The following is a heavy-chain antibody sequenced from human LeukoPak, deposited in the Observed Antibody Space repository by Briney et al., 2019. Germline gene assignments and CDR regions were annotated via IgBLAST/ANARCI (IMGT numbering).Heavy chain of an antibody. CDR1: GFTFSSYA. Sequence: GGSLRLSCAASGFTFSSYAMHWVRQAPGKGLEWVAVISYDGSNKYYADSVKGRLTISRDNSKNTLYLQMNSLRAEDTAVYYCARYLGVGTIFGVGAIGYWGQGTLVTVSS. V-gene: IGHV3-30*01. D-gene: IGHD3-3*01. J-gene: IGHJ4*02. CDR2: ISYDGSNK. CDR3: ARYLGVGTIFGVGAIGY.